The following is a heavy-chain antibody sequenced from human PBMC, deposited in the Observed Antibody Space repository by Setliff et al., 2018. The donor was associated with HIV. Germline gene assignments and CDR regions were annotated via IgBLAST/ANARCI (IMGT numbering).Heavy chain of an antibody. V-gene: IGHV3-23*03. CDR2: IYSGDGTS. J-gene: IGHJ4*01. CDR1: GFIFNNYA. D-gene: IGHD4-4*01. CDR3: VKGGDYTNPFDY. Sequence: PGGSLRLSCAASGFIFNNYAITWVRQAPGKGLEWVSVIYSGDGTSYYADSVKGRFTIFRDNSRNTLYLQMNSLRAEDTATYYCVKGGDYTNPFDYWGHGTLVTVSS.